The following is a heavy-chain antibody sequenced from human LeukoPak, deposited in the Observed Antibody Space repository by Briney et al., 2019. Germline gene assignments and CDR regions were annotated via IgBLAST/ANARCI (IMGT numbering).Heavy chain of an antibody. Sequence: GGSLRLSCAASGFTVSSNYMSWVRPAPGKGLEWVAVIWYDGSNKYFADSVKGRFTISRDNSKNTLYLQMNSLRVEDTAVYYCARDGVRSGYHEGPDYWGQGTLVTVSS. CDR1: GFTVSSNY. CDR3: ARDGVRSGYHEGPDY. D-gene: IGHD3-22*01. V-gene: IGHV3-33*08. CDR2: IWYDGSNK. J-gene: IGHJ4*02.